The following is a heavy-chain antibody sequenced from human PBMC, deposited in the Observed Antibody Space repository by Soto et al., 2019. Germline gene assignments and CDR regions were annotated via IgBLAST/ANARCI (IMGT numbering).Heavy chain of an antibody. Sequence: QVQLQVSGPGLVKPSQTLSLTCTVSGGSISSGDYYWSWIRQPPGKGLEWIGNIYYSGSTYYNPSLKSLVTISVHTSKIQFSLKLSSVAAAVTAVYYCARGDGRMTTVTTYYRQFDYWGQGTLVTVST. V-gene: IGHV4-30-4*01. CDR1: GGSISSGDYY. CDR2: IYYSGST. D-gene: IGHD4-17*01. CDR3: ARGDGRMTTVTTYYRQFDY. J-gene: IGHJ4*02.